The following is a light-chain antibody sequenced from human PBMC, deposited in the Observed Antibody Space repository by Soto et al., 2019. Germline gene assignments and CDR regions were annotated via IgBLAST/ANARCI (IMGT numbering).Light chain of an antibody. J-gene: IGLJ2*01. CDR3: SSYTAASTLDVV. Sequence: QSVLTHPASVSGSPGQSSTISCSGTSSAGDSVCWYQQRPGKAPKLIIYEATSRPSGVSNRFSGSKSDYTASLTISGLQAEDEADYYCSSYTAASTLDVVFGGGTKVTVL. CDR2: EAT. CDR1: SSAGDS. V-gene: IGLV2-14*01.